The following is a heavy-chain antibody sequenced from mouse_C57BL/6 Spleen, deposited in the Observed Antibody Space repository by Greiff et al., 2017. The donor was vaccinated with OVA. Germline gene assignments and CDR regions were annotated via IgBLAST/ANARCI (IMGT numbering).Heavy chain of an antibody. CDR2: IDPETGGT. Sequence: QVQLQQSGAELVRPGASVTLSCKASGYTFTDYEMHWVKQTPVHGLEWIGAIDPETGGTAYNQKFKGKAILTADKSSSTAYMELRSLTSEDSAVYYSTRSPPIYSEYGGGAMDYWGQGTSVTVSS. CDR3: TRSPPIYSEYGGGAMDY. CDR1: GYTFTDYE. V-gene: IGHV1-15*01. J-gene: IGHJ4*01. D-gene: IGHD2-4*01.